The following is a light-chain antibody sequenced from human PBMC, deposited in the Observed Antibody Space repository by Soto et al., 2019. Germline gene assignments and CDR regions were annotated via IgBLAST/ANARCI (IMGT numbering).Light chain of an antibody. Sequence: QSVLTQPPSASGTPGQRVTISCSGSSSNIGSNTVNWYQQLPGTAPKLLICSNNQRPSGVPDRFSGSKSGTSASLAISGLQSEDEADYYCAACDDSLNGPYVVFGGGTKLTVL. CDR1: SSNIGSNT. CDR2: SNN. CDR3: AACDDSLNGPYVV. J-gene: IGLJ2*01. V-gene: IGLV1-44*01.